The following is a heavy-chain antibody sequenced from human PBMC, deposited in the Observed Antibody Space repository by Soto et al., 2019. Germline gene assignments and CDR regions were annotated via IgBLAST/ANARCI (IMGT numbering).Heavy chain of an antibody. Sequence: QVQLQESGPGLVKPSQTLSLTCTVSGGSISSGGYYWSWIRQHPGKGLEWIGYIYYSGSTYYNPSLQRRLTISVDTSKNHFSLKMSSVTAADTAVYSSAIVQDYGHNWFDPWGQGTLVTVSS. V-gene: IGHV4-31*03. CDR2: IYYSGST. J-gene: IGHJ5*02. D-gene: IGHD4-17*01. CDR1: GGSISSGGYY. CDR3: AIVQDYGHNWFDP.